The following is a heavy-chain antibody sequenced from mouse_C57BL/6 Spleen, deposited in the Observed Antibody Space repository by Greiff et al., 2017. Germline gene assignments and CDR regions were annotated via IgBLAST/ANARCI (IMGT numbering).Heavy chain of an antibody. J-gene: IGHJ4*01. CDR2: INPSTGGT. CDR1: GYSFTGYY. D-gene: IGHD2-1*01. Sequence: VQLKQSGPELVKPGASVKISCKASGYSFTGYYMNWVKQSPEKSLEWIGEINPSTGGTTYNQKFKAKATLTVDKSSSTAYMQLKSLTSEDSAVYYCAKLIYYGNTYAMDYWGQGTSVTVSS. CDR3: AKLIYYGNTYAMDY. V-gene: IGHV1-42*01.